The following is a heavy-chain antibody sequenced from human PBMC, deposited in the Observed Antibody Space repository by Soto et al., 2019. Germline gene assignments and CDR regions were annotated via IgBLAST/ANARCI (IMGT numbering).Heavy chain of an antibody. CDR1: GFSFSTYN. D-gene: IGHD6-19*01. CDR3: ARAIAVGSTSLDY. CDR2: ISSRSSTI. V-gene: IGHV3-48*02. J-gene: IGHJ4*02. Sequence: GGSLRLSCAAPGFSFSTYNMNWVRQAPGRGLEWVSYISSRSSTIYHADSVKGRSTISRDNAKNSLYLQMDSLRDEDTAVYFCARAIAVGSTSLDYWGLGTRVTVSS.